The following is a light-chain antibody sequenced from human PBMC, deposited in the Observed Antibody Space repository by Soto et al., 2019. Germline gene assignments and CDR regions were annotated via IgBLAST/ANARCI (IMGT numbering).Light chain of an antibody. V-gene: IGLV2-14*01. J-gene: IGLJ1*01. CDR2: EVS. CDR3: SSYTTGSTLYV. Sequence: QSVLTQPASVSGSPGQSITISCTGSSNDIGAYKYVSWYQQYPGKAPKLIIFEVSNRPSGVSNRFSGSKSGNTASLTIAGLQAEDEPDYHCSSYTTGSTLYVFGGGTKV. CDR1: SNDIGAYKY.